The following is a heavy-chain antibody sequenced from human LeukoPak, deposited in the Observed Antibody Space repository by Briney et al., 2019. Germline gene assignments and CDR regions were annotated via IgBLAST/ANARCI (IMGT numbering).Heavy chain of an antibody. CDR1: GDSISSYY. D-gene: IGHD4-17*01. J-gene: IGHJ4*02. CDR3: ASGDYFDS. V-gene: IGHV4-4*07. Sequence: SETLSLTCTVSGDSISSYYWTWIRQPAGKGLEWIGRFYASGSTHYNPSLKSRVTLSVDMSKNQFSLKLNSVTAADTAVYYCASGDYFDSWGQGTLVTVSS. CDR2: FYASGST.